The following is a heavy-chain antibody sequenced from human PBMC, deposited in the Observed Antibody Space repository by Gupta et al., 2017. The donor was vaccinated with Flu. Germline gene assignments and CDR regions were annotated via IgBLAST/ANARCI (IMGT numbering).Heavy chain of an antibody. CDR3: ATVTSGC. CDR2: IKPDGSST. D-gene: IGHD4-17*01. V-gene: IGHV3-74*03. Sequence: EMQLVESGGGLVQPGGSLRLSRAASGFTFSSSYLQWVRHAPRKGLVWNSRIKPDGSSTTYAESVKGRFTISRDNAKNTLYLQMNSLGDDDTAVYYCATVTSGCWGQGALVTVSS. CDR1: GFTFSSSY. J-gene: IGHJ4*02.